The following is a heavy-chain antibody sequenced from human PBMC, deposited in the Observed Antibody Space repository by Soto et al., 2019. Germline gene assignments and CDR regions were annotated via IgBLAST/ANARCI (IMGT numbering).Heavy chain of an antibody. CDR2: ISSSSSTI. Sequence: EVQLVESGGGLVQPGGSLRLSCAASGFTFSSYSMNWVRQAPGKGLEWVSYISSSSSTIYYADSVKGRFTISRDNAKNSLYLQMNSLRDEDTAVYYCARVRFLEWFGTNSDWYFDLWGRGTLVTVSS. V-gene: IGHV3-48*02. J-gene: IGHJ2*01. D-gene: IGHD3-3*01. CDR3: ARVRFLEWFGTNSDWYFDL. CDR1: GFTFSSYS.